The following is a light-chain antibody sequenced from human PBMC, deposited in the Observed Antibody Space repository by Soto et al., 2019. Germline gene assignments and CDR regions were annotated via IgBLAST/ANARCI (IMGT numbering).Light chain of an antibody. J-gene: IGKJ5*01. CDR1: QSVSSN. CDR3: QQYNNWPPSIT. Sequence: EIVMTQSPATLSVSPGDRATLSCRASQSVSSNLAWYQQKPGQAPRLLIYGASTMATGIPARFSGSGSGTEFTVTISSLQSEDFAVYYCQQYNNWPPSITFGQGTRLEIK. V-gene: IGKV3D-15*01. CDR2: GAS.